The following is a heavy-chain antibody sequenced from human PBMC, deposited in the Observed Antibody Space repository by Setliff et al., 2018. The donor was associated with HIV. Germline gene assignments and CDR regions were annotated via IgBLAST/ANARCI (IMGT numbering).Heavy chain of an antibody. CDR3: ARDGYCGGDCYHDAFDI. V-gene: IGHV4-4*08. J-gene: IGHJ3*02. CDR1: GGSISSYY. D-gene: IGHD2-21*02. Sequence: SETLSLTCTVSGGSISSYYWSWIRQPPGKGLEWIGYIYTSGSTNYNPSLKSRVTISVDTSKNQFSLKLSSVTAADTAVYYCARDGYCGGDCYHDAFDIRGQGTMVTVSS. CDR2: IYTSGST.